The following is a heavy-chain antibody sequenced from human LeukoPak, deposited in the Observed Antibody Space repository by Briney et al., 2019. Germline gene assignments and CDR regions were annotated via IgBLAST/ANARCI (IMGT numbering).Heavy chain of an antibody. Sequence: SETLSLTCTVSGGSISSYYWRWIRQPPGKGLEWIGYIYYSGSTNYNPSLKSRVTISVDTSKNQFSLKLSSVTAADTAVYYCARSVQLWSPYGLDVWGQGTTVTVSS. V-gene: IGHV4-59*08. J-gene: IGHJ6*02. D-gene: IGHD5-18*01. CDR1: GGSISSYY. CDR3: ARSVQLWSPYGLDV. CDR2: IYYSGST.